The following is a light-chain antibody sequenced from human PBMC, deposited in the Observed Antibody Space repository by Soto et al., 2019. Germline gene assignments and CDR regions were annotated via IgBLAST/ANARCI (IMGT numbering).Light chain of an antibody. CDR1: SSNIGAGYD. CDR2: GNT. Sequence: QSVLTQPPSVSGAPGQRVTISCTGSSSNIGAGYDVHWYQQLPGTAPKLLIFGNTNRPSGVPDRFSGSKSGTSASLAINGLQADDEADYYCRSYDSTLSASIFGGGTKLTVL. V-gene: IGLV1-40*01. J-gene: IGLJ2*01. CDR3: RSYDSTLSASI.